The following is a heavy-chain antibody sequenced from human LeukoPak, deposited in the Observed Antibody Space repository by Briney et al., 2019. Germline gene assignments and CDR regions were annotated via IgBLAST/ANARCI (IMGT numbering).Heavy chain of an antibody. J-gene: IGHJ4*02. CDR3: ARDPTTVTSLAYYFYD. V-gene: IGHV4-34*01. CDR2: INHSGAT. CDR1: GGSFIGYH. D-gene: IGHD4-17*01. Sequence: NPSETLSLTCAVSGGSFIGYHWNWIRQLPGKGLEWIGEINHSGATNYNPSLKSRVTISVETSKNQFSLKLRSMTAADTAVYYCARDPTTVTSLAYYFYDWGQALVVTVSS.